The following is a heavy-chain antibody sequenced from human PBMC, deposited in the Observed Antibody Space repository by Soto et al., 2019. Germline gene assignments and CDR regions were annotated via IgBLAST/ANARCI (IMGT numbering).Heavy chain of an antibody. J-gene: IGHJ6*04. D-gene: IGHD1-26*01. V-gene: IGHV4-31*03. CDR3: ATTSYHGESWYIGC. CDR1: GGSISSGGYY. CDR2: IYYSGST. Sequence: SETLSLTCTVSGGSISSGGYYWSWIRQHPGKGLEWIGYIYYSGSTYYNPSLKSRVTISVDTSKNQFSLKLSSVTAAATAVSYCATTSYHGESWYIGCWGRGTMVTVSS.